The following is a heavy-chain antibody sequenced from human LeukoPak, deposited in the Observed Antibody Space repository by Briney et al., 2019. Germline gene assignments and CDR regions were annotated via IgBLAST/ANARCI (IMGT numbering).Heavy chain of an antibody. CDR1: GFTFSSYG. CDR2: ISYDGSNK. Sequence: GRSLRLSCAASGFTFSSYGMHWVRRAPGKGLEWVAVISYDGSNKYYADSVKGRFTISRDNSKNTLYLQMNSLRAEDTAVYYCAKDTNVLRYFDWFLSSFDYWGQGTLVTVSS. V-gene: IGHV3-30*18. J-gene: IGHJ4*02. CDR3: AKDTNVLRYFDWFLSSFDY. D-gene: IGHD3-9*01.